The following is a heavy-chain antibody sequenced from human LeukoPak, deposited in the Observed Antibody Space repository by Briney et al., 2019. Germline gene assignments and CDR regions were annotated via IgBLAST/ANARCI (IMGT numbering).Heavy chain of an antibody. Sequence: SETLSLTCTVAGVSLSSGDYYWSWIRQSPGKGLEWMGYIYYIGSTHYSPSLKSRLTISLDTSKNQFSLKLRSVTAADTATYYCASQRGYSYGWSYYFDNWGQGTLVTVSS. V-gene: IGHV4-30-4*01. CDR1: GVSLSSGDYY. D-gene: IGHD5-18*01. CDR3: ASQRGYSYGWSYYFDN. CDR2: IYYIGST. J-gene: IGHJ4*02.